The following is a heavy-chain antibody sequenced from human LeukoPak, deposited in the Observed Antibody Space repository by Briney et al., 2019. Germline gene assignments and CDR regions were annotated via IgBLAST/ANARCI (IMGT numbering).Heavy chain of an antibody. CDR2: ISGTTGII. Sequence: GGSLRLSCAASGFTFGSYSMNWVRQAPGKGLEWLSYISGTTGIIYYADSVKGRFTISRDNAKNSLYLQMNSLRAEDTAVYYCARALVIDYWGQGTLVTVSS. D-gene: IGHD2-21*01. J-gene: IGHJ4*02. CDR3: ARALVIDY. V-gene: IGHV3-48*04. CDR1: GFTFGSYS.